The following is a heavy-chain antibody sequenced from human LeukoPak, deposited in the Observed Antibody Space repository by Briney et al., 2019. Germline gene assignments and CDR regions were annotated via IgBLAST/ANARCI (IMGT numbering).Heavy chain of an antibody. CDR3: ARDPKQLGYFDY. V-gene: IGHV4-59*12. CDR1: GDSTSNFY. Sequence: SETLSLTCTVSGDSTSNFYWNWIRQSPGKGLEWIGNIHYSGSSVYNPSLKSRVTISIDTSRRQFFLKLNSVTAADTAVYYCARDPKQLGYFDYWGQGTLVTVSS. J-gene: IGHJ4*02. CDR2: IHYSGSS. D-gene: IGHD6-6*01.